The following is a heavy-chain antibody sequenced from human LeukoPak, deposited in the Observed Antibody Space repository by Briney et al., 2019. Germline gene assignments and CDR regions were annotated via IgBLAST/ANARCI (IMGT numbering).Heavy chain of an antibody. CDR2: INPSSGGT. D-gene: IGHD2-2*01. CDR3: ARAGGDIVVVPAARAFDY. CDR1: RYTFTGYY. V-gene: IGHV1-2*02. Sequence: ASVKGSCKASRYTFTGYYMHWVRQAPGHGLECMGWINPSSGGTNYAQKVQGRVTMTRDTCISTAYMEMSRLRADDTAVYYCARAGGDIVVVPAARAFDYWGQGTLVTVSS. J-gene: IGHJ4*02.